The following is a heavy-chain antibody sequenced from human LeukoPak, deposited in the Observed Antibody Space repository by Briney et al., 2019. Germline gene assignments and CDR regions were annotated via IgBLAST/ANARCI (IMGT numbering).Heavy chain of an antibody. CDR2: ISGSGGST. D-gene: IGHD3-3*01. V-gene: IGHV3-23*01. J-gene: IGHJ4*02. Sequence: GGSLRLSCAASGFTFSSYAMSWVRQAPGKGLEWVSAISGSGGSTYYADSVKGRFTISRNNSKNTLYLQMNRLRAEDTAVYYCAKGGVFGVVIFIDYWGQGTLVTVSS. CDR1: GFTFSSYA. CDR3: AKGGVFGVVIFIDY.